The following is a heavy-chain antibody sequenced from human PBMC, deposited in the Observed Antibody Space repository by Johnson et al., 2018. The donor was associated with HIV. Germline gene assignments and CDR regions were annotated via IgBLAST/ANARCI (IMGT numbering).Heavy chain of an antibody. CDR1: GFTVSSNY. V-gene: IGHV3-66*02. Sequence: VQLVESGGGLVQPGGSLRLSCAASGFTVSSNYMSWVRQAPGKGLEWVSVIYSGGSTYYADSVKGRFTISRDNSKNTLYLQMNSLRAEDTAVYYCARDNIVLMVGGAFDIWGQGTMVTVSS. CDR3: ARDNIVLMVGGAFDI. D-gene: IGHD2-8*01. J-gene: IGHJ3*02. CDR2: IYSGGST.